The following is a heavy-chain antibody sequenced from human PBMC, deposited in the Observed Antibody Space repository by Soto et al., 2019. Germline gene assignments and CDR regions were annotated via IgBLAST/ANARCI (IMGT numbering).Heavy chain of an antibody. CDR1: GVSISSSSHY. J-gene: IGHJ4*02. D-gene: IGHD6-13*01. CDR2: IYNSGST. V-gene: IGHV4-39*01. Sequence: QLQLQESAPGLVKPSETLSLTCTVSGVSISSSSHYWGWIRQPPGQGLEWIGSIYNSGSTYYNPSLKSRVTISVDTSKKQFSLQLSSVTAADTAVYYCAICFVGYSSSWYWGQGTLVPVSS. CDR3: AICFVGYSSSWY.